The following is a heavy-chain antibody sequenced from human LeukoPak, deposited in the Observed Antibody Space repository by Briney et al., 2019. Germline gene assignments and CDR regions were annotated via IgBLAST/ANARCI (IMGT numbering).Heavy chain of an antibody. V-gene: IGHV5-51*01. J-gene: IGHJ6*03. CDR2: SFPGDSDT. CDR1: GYRFTDYW. CDR3: ARHHDSGTSRTHMDV. D-gene: IGHD3-10*01. Sequence: GESLKISCKGYGYRFTDYWIGWVRQMPGKGLEWMAMSFPGDSDTRYSPSFQGQVTISADKSISTAYLQWSSLGASDTAIYYCARHHDSGTSRTHMDVWGKGTTVTVSS.